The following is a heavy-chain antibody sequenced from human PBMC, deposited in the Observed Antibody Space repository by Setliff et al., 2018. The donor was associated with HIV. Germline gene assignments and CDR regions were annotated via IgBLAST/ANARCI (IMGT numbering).Heavy chain of an antibody. J-gene: IGHJ4*02. Sequence: SGPTLVNPTPTLTLTCTFSGFSLSTSGLSVGWIRQPPGKALEWLARIDWGDDKHYSTSLKTRLAISHDTPKNQVALTMTNVDPVDTATYFCARAGPSSGYQYWGQGTLVTVSS. CDR3: ARAGPSSGYQY. CDR1: GFSLSTSGLS. CDR2: IDWGDDK. D-gene: IGHD6-19*01. V-gene: IGHV2-70*11.